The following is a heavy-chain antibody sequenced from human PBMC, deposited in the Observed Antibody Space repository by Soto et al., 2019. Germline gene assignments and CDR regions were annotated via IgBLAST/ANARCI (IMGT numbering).Heavy chain of an antibody. CDR3: ATGQYYYDSGAYYYS. CDR2: ISSSSSYT. Sequence: QVQLVESGGGLVKPGGSLRLSCAASGFTFTDHYMTWIRQAPGKGLEWVSYISSSSSYTNYADSVKGRFTISRDNAKNSLYLQMNSLRAEDPAVYYCATGQYYYDSGAYYYSWGQGTLVTVSS. V-gene: IGHV3-11*05. D-gene: IGHD3-22*01. CDR1: GFTFTDHY. J-gene: IGHJ4*02.